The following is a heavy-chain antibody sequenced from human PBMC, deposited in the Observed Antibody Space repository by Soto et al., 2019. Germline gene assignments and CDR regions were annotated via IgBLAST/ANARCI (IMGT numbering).Heavy chain of an antibody. CDR2: ISGSGGTP. Sequence: EVQLVESGGGLVQPGGSLRLSCAASGFIFSDYAMSWVRQAPGKGLEWVSAISGSGGTPYYADSAKGRFGISRDNSKSTLYLQMDNLRVEDTALYYCVKGAGYFDTSDYYYGDYWGQGTLITVSS. CDR3: VKGAGYFDTSDYYYGDY. V-gene: IGHV3-23*04. CDR1: GFIFSDYA. D-gene: IGHD3-22*01. J-gene: IGHJ4*02.